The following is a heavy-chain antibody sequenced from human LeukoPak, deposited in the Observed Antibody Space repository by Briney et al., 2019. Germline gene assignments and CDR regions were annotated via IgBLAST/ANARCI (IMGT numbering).Heavy chain of an antibody. CDR2: VDYSGNT. D-gene: IGHD3-10*01. J-gene: IGHJ4*02. CDR3: ARHMLGYYGSGSSYTPFDS. Sequence: SETLSLTCIVSGGSINNKNNNWGWIRQSPGKGLEWVGSVDYSGNTDYNPSLKSRADISADTSKNQLSLRLTSVTAADTAFYYCARHMLGYYGSGSSYTPFDSWGQGTLVTVTS. V-gene: IGHV4-39*01. CDR1: GGSINNKNNN.